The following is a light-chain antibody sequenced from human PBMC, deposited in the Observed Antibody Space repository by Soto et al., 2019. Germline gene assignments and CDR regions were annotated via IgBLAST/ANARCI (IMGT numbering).Light chain of an antibody. CDR1: PSVSSN. J-gene: IGKJ5*01. Sequence: MTQSPATLSVTPGERATLSCRASPSVSSNLAWYQQKPGQAPRLLIYGACRRATGIPDRFSGSAAATDFTLTISRLEPEDFAVYCCQQYADLPMTFGQGTLLEI. V-gene: IGKV3-20*01. CDR2: GAC. CDR3: QQYADLPMT.